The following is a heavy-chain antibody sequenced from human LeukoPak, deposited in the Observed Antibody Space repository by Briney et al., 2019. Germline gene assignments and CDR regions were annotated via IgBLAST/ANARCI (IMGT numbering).Heavy chain of an antibody. CDR2: ITSGGDYI. D-gene: IGHD3-9*01. V-gene: IGHV3-21*01. CDR1: GFTFNTFD. CDR3: ARGHYDVLAASYKWTPDY. J-gene: IGHJ4*02. Sequence: PGGSLRLSCAASGFTFNTFDMNWVRQAPGKGLEWVSSITSGGDYIYYADSVKGRFTTSRDNAKNSLSLQLNSLRVEDTAVYYCARGHYDVLAASYKWTPDYWGQGTLVTVSS.